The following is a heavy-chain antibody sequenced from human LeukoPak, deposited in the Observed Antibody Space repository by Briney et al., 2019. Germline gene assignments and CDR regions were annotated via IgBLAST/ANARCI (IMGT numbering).Heavy chain of an antibody. CDR2: INPNSGGT. Sequence: ASVKVSCKASGYTFTGYYMHWVRQAPGQGLEWMGRINPNSGGTNYAQKFQGRVTMTRDESTSTAYMELSSLRSEDTAVYYCASLGTPFTYYYGSGSPSGYYYMDVWGKGTTVTVSS. J-gene: IGHJ6*03. CDR1: GYTFTGYY. CDR3: ASLGTPFTYYYGSGSPSGYYYMDV. D-gene: IGHD3-10*01. V-gene: IGHV1-2*06.